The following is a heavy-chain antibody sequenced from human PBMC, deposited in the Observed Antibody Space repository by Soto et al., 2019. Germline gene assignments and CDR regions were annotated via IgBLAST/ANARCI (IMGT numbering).Heavy chain of an antibody. Sequence: PGGSLRLSCAASGFTFSSYGMHWVRQAPGKGLEWVAVIWYDGSNKYYADSVKGRFTISRDNSKNTLYLQMNSLRAEDTAVYYCVPSPSSSWPYDYWGQGTLVTVSS. V-gene: IGHV3-33*01. D-gene: IGHD6-13*01. CDR1: GFTFSSYG. CDR2: IWYDGSNK. J-gene: IGHJ4*02. CDR3: VPSPSSSWPYDY.